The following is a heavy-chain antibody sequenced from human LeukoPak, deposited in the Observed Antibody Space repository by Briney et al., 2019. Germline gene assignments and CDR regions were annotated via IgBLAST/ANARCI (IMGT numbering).Heavy chain of an antibody. J-gene: IGHJ4*02. V-gene: IGHV3-7*01. CDR1: GFTFSSYW. D-gene: IGHD5-18*01. Sequence: GGSLRLSCAASGFTFSSYWMSWVRQAPGKGREWGANIKQDGSEKYYVDSVKGRFTTSRDNAKNSLYLQMNSLKAEDTAVYYCAREMVTFDYWGQGTLVTVSS. CDR2: IKQDGSEK. CDR3: AREMVTFDY.